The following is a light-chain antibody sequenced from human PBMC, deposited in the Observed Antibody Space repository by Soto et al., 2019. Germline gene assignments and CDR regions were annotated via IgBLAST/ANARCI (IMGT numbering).Light chain of an antibody. CDR1: ISNIGKDT. V-gene: IGLV1-44*01. Sequence: QSVLTQPPSVSGTPGLRVNISCSGGISNIGKDTVNWYQQLPGTAPKLLMFNDDKRPSGVSNRFSGSKSGNTASLTISGLQAEDEADYYCSSYTSSSTLYVFGTGTKVTVL. CDR2: NDD. CDR3: SSYTSSSTLYV. J-gene: IGLJ1*01.